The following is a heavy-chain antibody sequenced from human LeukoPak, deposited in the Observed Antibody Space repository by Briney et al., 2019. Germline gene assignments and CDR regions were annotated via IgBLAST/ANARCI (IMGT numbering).Heavy chain of an antibody. J-gene: IGHJ3*02. CDR2: IYPGDSDT. CDR3: ARPQEMATIRAFDI. D-gene: IGHD5-24*01. Sequence: GESLKISCKGSGYSFTDFWIGWVRQMPGKGLEWMGIIYPGDSDTRYSPSFQGQVTISADKSISTAYLQWSSLKASDTAMYYCARPQEMATIRAFDIWGQGTMVTVSS. CDR1: GYSFTDFW. V-gene: IGHV5-51*01.